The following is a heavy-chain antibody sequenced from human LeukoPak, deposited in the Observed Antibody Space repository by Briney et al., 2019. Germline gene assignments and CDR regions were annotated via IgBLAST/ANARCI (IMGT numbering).Heavy chain of an antibody. CDR3: ARVEYSSSSAFDI. Sequence: SETLSLTCTVSGYSISSGYYWVWIRQTPGKGLEWIGSIYRSGSTNYNPSLKSRVTISVDTSKNQFSLKLSSVTAADTAVYYCARVEYSSSSAFDIWGQGTMVTVSS. D-gene: IGHD6-6*01. CDR2: IYRSGST. CDR1: GYSISSGYY. V-gene: IGHV4-38-2*02. J-gene: IGHJ3*02.